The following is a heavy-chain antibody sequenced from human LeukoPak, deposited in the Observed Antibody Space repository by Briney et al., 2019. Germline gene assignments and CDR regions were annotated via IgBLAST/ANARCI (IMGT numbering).Heavy chain of an antibody. Sequence: SVKVSCKASGGTFSSYAISWVRQAPGQGLEWMGGIIPIFGTANYAQKFQGRVTITADKSTSTAYMELSSLRSEDTAVYYCARAHLVGALYFDYWGQGTLVTVSS. CDR1: GGTFSSYA. D-gene: IGHD1-26*01. V-gene: IGHV1-69*06. CDR3: ARAHLVGALYFDY. J-gene: IGHJ4*02. CDR2: IIPIFGTA.